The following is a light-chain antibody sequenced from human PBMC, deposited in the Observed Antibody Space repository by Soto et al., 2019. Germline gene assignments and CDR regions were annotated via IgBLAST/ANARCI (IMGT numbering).Light chain of an antibody. V-gene: IGKV1-12*01. CDR2: AAS. J-gene: IGKJ4*01. CDR1: QSVSSW. Sequence: DIQMTQSPSSVSASVGDRVTITCRASQSVSSWLAWYQQKPGKAPNLLIYAASNLQSGVPSRFSGSESRTDFTLTISSLQPEDFATYYCHQASSFPLTFGGGTKVEIK. CDR3: HQASSFPLT.